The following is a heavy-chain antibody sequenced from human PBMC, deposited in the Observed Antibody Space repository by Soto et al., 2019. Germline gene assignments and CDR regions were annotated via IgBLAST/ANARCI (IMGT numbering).Heavy chain of an antibody. D-gene: IGHD6-13*01. CDR2: IYYSGST. V-gene: IGHV4-39*01. J-gene: IGHJ4*02. CDR3: ARRGSSSWYGY. Sequence: SETLCLTCTVAGGSISSTSYYWVWIRQPPGKGLEWIGSIYYSGSTYYNPSLKSRVTISVDTSKNQFSLKLSSVTAADTAVYYCARRGSSSWYGYWGQGTLVTVSS. CDR1: GGSISSTSYY.